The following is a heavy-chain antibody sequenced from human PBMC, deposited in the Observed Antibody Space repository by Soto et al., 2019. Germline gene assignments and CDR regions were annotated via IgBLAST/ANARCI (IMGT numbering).Heavy chain of an antibody. V-gene: IGHV1-3*01. J-gene: IGHJ3*02. D-gene: IGHD2-15*01. CDR1: GYTFTSYA. Sequence: GASVKVSCKASGYTFTSYAMHWVRQAPGQRLEWMGWINAGNGNTKYSQKFQGRVTMTRDTSTSPVYMELSSLRSEDTAVYYCARGQLILDAFDIWGQGTMVTVSS. CDR3: ARGQLILDAFDI. CDR2: INAGNGNT.